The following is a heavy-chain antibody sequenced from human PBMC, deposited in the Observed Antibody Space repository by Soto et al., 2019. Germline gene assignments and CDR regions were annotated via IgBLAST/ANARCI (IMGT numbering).Heavy chain of an antibody. CDR2: IIPIFGTA. D-gene: IGHD1-20*01. J-gene: IGHJ6*02. Sequence: SVKVSCKASGGTFSSYAISWVRQAPGQGLEWMGGIIPIFGTANYAQKFQGRVTITADESTSTAYMELSSLRSEDTAVYYCTYGNWNYYGMDVWGQGTTVTVSS. CDR3: TYGNWNYYGMDV. V-gene: IGHV1-69*13. CDR1: GGTFSSYA.